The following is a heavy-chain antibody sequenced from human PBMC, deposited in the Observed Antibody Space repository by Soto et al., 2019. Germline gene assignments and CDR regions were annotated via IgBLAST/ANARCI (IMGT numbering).Heavy chain of an antibody. CDR1: GYTFTNFG. J-gene: IGHJ4*02. CDR2: INTYNANT. Sequence: QVQLLQSGAEVKKPGASVKVSCKASGYTFTNFGISWGRQAPGQGLEWMGWINTYNANTNYAQKLKGRVTMTTETSTNTAYMELRSLRDDDSAVYYGARDPNPPLFDSWGQGPLVTVSS. V-gene: IGHV1-18*01. CDR3: ARDPNPPLFDS.